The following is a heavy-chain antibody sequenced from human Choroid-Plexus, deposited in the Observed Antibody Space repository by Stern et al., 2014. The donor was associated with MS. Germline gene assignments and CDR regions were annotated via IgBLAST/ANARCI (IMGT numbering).Heavy chain of an antibody. CDR1: GFTFGRCA. CDR2: VSYDGSNK. J-gene: IGHJ5*02. V-gene: IGHV3-30*18. CDR3: AKDRQYLTYFFDH. D-gene: IGHD2/OR15-2a*01. Sequence: VQLVASGGGVVQPGRPLRLSCVASGFTFGRCAMHWVRQAPGKGLEWVAGVSYDGSNKYYADSVKGRFTISRDNSQNTLYMQMSSLRPEDTAVYYCAKDRQYLTYFFDHWGRDPLSPSPQ.